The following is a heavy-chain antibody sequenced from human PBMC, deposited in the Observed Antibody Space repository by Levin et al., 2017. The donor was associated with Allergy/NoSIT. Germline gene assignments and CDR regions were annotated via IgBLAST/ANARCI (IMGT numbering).Heavy chain of an antibody. CDR1: GFAFSSYS. CDR2: ITSSSHI. Sequence: GGSLRLSCAASGFAFSSYSMNWVRQAPGKGLEWVSSITSSSHIYYVDSVKGRFTVSRDNAKNSLYLQMNSLRAEDTAVYYCARVGGSLLSDGRDYWGQGTLVTVSS. V-gene: IGHV3-21*01. D-gene: IGHD1-26*01. J-gene: IGHJ4*02. CDR3: ARVGGSLLSDGRDY.